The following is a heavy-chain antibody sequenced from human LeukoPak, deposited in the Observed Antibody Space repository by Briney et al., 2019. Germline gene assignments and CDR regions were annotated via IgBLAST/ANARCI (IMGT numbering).Heavy chain of an antibody. J-gene: IGHJ3*02. CDR1: GGSISSYY. V-gene: IGHV4-59*01. CDR3: AREPPTYYYDSSGYSPSNAFDI. D-gene: IGHD3-22*01. CDR2: IYYSGST. Sequence: SETLSLTCTVSGGSISSYYWSWIRQPPGKGLEWIGYIYYSGSTNYNPSLKSRVTISVDTSKNQFSLKLSSVTAADTAVYYCAREPPTYYYDSSGYSPSNAFDIWGQGTMVAVSS.